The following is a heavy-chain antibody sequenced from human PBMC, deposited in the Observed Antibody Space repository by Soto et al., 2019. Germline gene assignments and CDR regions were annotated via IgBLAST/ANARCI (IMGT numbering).Heavy chain of an antibody. CDR2: IYSGGST. D-gene: IGHD3-3*01. CDR3: ARERITIFGVEPYGMDV. V-gene: IGHV3-53*02. CDR1: GFTVSSNY. Sequence: EVQLVETGGGLIQPGGSLRLSCAASGFTVSSNYMSWVRQAPGKGLEWVSVIYSGGSTYYADSVKGRFTISRDNSKNTLYLQMNSLRAEDTAVYYCARERITIFGVEPYGMDVWGQGTTVTVSS. J-gene: IGHJ6*02.